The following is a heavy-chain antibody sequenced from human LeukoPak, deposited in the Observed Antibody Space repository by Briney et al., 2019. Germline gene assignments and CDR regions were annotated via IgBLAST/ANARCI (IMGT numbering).Heavy chain of an antibody. Sequence: SETLSLTCTVSGDSISSYYWSWIRQPPGKGLEWMGYINYSGNTNYNPSLKSRVTISVDTSKNQFSLGLTSVTAADTAVYYCAREGRQDYVYFDCWGQGTLVTVSS. J-gene: IGHJ4*02. V-gene: IGHV4-59*01. CDR3: AREGRQDYVYFDC. CDR2: INYSGNT. CDR1: GDSISSYY. D-gene: IGHD4-17*01.